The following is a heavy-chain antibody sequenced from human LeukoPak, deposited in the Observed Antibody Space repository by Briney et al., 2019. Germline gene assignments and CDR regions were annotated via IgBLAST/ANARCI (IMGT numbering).Heavy chain of an antibody. D-gene: IGHD3-3*01. CDR3: ARGDFWSGYYFDY. CDR1: GGSISSGSYY. Sequence: SETLSLTCTVSGGSISSGSYYWRWIRQPAGKGLEWIGRIYTSGSTNYNPSLKSRVTISVDTSKNQFSLKLSSVTAADTAVYYCARGDFWSGYYFDYWGQGTLVTVSS. CDR2: IYTSGST. V-gene: IGHV4-61*02. J-gene: IGHJ4*02.